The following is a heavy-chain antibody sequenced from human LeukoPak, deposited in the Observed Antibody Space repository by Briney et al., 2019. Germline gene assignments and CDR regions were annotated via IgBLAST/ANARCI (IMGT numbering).Heavy chain of an antibody. Sequence: PGGSLRLSCAASGFTFSSYWMSWVRQAPGKGLEWVANIKQDGSEKYYVDSAKGRFTISRDNAKNSLYLQTNSLRAEDTAVYYCARDIDILTGYDYYYYMDVWGKGTTVTVSS. CDR1: GFTFSSYW. CDR3: ARDIDILTGYDYYYYMDV. V-gene: IGHV3-7*01. D-gene: IGHD3-9*01. J-gene: IGHJ6*03. CDR2: IKQDGSEK.